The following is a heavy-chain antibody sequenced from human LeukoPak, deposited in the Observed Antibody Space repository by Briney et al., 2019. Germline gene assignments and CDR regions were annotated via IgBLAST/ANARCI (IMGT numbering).Heavy chain of an antibody. CDR3: ARVSKAHYYYYYYMDV. D-gene: IGHD3-3*02. CDR1: GGSIRSSSYY. CDR2: IYYSGST. Sequence: SETLSLTCIVSGGSIRSSSYYWGWIRQPPGKGLEWIGSIYYSGSTYYNPSLKSRVTISVDTSKNQFSLKLSSVTAADTAVYYCARVSKAHYYYYYYMDVWGKGTTVTVSS. V-gene: IGHV4-39*07. J-gene: IGHJ6*03.